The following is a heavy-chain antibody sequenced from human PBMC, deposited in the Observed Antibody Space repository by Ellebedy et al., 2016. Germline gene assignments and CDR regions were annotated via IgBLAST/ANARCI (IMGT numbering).Heavy chain of an antibody. CDR3: ARGQGLNAIDY. D-gene: IGHD3/OR15-3a*01. V-gene: IGHV4-34*01. Sequence: SETLSLTCAVYGGSFSGYYWSWIRQPPGKGLEWIGEINHSGSTNYNPSLKSRVTISVDTSKNQFSLKLSSVTAADTAVYYCARGQGLNAIDYWGQGTLVTVSS. J-gene: IGHJ4*02. CDR1: GGSFSGYY. CDR2: INHSGST.